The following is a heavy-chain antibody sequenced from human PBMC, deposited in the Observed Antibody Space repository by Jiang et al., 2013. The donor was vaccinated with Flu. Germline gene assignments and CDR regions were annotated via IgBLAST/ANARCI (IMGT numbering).Heavy chain of an antibody. CDR2: INPNSGDT. V-gene: IGHV1-2*04. Sequence: SGAEVKKPGASVKVSCKASGYTFTGYYMHWVRQAPGQGLEWMGWINPNSGDTNYAQKFQGWVTMTRDTSITTAYMELSRLRSDDTAVYYCASALGTSIWYYFDYWGQGTLVTVSS. CDR1: GYTFTGYY. D-gene: IGHD6-13*01. J-gene: IGHJ4*02. CDR3: ASALGTSIWYYFDY.